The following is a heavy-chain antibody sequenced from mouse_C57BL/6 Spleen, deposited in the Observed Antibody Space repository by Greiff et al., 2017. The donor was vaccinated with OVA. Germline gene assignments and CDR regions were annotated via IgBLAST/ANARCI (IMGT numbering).Heavy chain of an antibody. Sequence: QVQLQQSGPELVKPGASVTLSCKASGYTFTSYWMHWVKQRPGQGLEWIGNINPSNGGTNYNEKFKSKATLTVDKSSSTAYMQLSSLTAEDSAVYYCARELVYYGYNRFAYWGQGTLVTVSA. J-gene: IGHJ3*01. CDR1: GYTFTSYW. CDR2: INPSNGGT. V-gene: IGHV1-53*01. CDR3: ARELVYYGYNRFAY. D-gene: IGHD2-2*01.